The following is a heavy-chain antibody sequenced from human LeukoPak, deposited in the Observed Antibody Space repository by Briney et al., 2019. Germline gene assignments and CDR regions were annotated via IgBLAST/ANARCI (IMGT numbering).Heavy chain of an antibody. V-gene: IGHV1-18*01. CDR1: GYTFTSYG. Sequence: ASVKVSCKASGYTFTSYGISWVRQPPGQGLEGMGWISAYKGNTNYAQKLQGRLTMTTHTSTSTAYMELRSLRSDDTAVYYCARDYSSGSYYGYWGQGTLVTVSS. CDR2: ISAYKGNT. J-gene: IGHJ4*02. CDR3: ARDYSSGSYYGY. D-gene: IGHD3-10*01.